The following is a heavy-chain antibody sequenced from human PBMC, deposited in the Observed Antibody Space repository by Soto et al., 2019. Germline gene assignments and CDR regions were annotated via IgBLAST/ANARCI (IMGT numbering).Heavy chain of an antibody. CDR3: ARDVGYRDDI. D-gene: IGHD5-12*01. Sequence: GGSLRLSCAASGFTFSSYPMHWVRQVPGKGLEWVAVISSDGSNKYYTDSVKGRFTISRDNSKNTLYLQMNSLRDEDKAVYYCARDVGYRDDIWGQGTVVTVSS. CDR1: GFTFSSYP. CDR2: ISSDGSNK. J-gene: IGHJ3*02. V-gene: IGHV3-30-3*01.